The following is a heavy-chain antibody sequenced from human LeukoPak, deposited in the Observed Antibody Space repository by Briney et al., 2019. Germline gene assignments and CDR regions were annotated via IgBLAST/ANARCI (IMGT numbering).Heavy chain of an antibody. D-gene: IGHD3-10*01. CDR3: ASGSGSYRTPYYYMDV. V-gene: IGHV3-53*01. Sequence: GGSLRLSCVASGFTVSSNYMSCVRQAPGKGLEWVSVIYSGGSTYYADSVKGRFTISRDNSKNTLYLQMNSLRAEDTAVYYCASGSGSYRTPYYYMDVWGTGTTVTVSS. CDR2: IYSGGST. J-gene: IGHJ6*03. CDR1: GFTVSSNY.